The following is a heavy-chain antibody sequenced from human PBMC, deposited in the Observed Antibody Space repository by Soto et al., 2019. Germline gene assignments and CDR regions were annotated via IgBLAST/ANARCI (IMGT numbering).Heavy chain of an antibody. CDR2: ISSNGGST. J-gene: IGHJ4*02. CDR1: GFTFSSYA. V-gene: IGHV3-64*01. Sequence: EVQLVESGGGLVQPGGSLRLSCAASGFTFSSYAMHWVRQAPGKGLEYVSAISSNGGSTYYANSVKGRFTISRDNSKNTLYLQMGSPRAEDMAVYYCARGLWFGEFHAPYDYWGQGTLVTVSS. D-gene: IGHD3-10*01. CDR3: ARGLWFGEFHAPYDY.